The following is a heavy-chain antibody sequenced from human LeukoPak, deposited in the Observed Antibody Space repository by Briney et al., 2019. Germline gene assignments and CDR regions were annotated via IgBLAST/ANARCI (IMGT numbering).Heavy chain of an antibody. CDR1: GFTFNTYA. V-gene: IGHV3-64D*09. Sequence: GGSLRLSCSASGFTFNTYAMSWVRQAPGKGLEYVSLSSSRGGSSYYADSLRGRFTISRDNSKNTLFLQMSSLRVEDTAVYYCARVGGSGWYKAYSFDYWGQGTLVTVSS. D-gene: IGHD6-19*01. CDR2: SSSRGGSS. CDR3: ARVGGSGWYKAYSFDY. J-gene: IGHJ4*02.